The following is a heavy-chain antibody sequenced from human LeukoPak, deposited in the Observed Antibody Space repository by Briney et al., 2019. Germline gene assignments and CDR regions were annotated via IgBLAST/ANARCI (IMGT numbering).Heavy chain of an antibody. D-gene: IGHD2-21*02. Sequence: PGGSLRLSCAASGFTFSSYAMSWVSQAPGKGLEWVSAISGSGGSAYYADSVKGRFTISRDNSKNTLYLQMNSLRAEDTAVYYCAKGRLLFTSYYYYMDVWGKGTTVTVSS. CDR2: ISGSGGSA. CDR3: AKGRLLFTSYYYYMDV. CDR1: GFTFSSYA. V-gene: IGHV3-23*01. J-gene: IGHJ6*03.